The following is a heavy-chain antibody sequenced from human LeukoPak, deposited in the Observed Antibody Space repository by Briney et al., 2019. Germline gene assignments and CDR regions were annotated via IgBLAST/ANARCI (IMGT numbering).Heavy chain of an antibody. Sequence: SETLSLTCTVSGGSISSYYWSWIRQPPGKGLKWIGYIYYSGSTNYNPSLKSRVTISVDTSKNQFSLKLSSVTAADTAVYYCAREGLGESPNWFDPWGQGTLVTVSS. V-gene: IGHV4-59*01. CDR1: GGSISSYY. CDR2: IYYSGST. CDR3: AREGLGESPNWFDP. D-gene: IGHD3-10*01. J-gene: IGHJ5*02.